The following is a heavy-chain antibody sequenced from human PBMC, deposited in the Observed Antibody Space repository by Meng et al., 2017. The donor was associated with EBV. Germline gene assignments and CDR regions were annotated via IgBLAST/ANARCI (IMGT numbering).Heavy chain of an antibody. D-gene: IGHD6-19*01. CDR2: ISYDGSNK. CDR1: RFTFSSYA. Sequence: LVEPRGGVSQPGRALSLSCAASRFTFSSYAMHWVRQAPGKGLGWVAVISYDGSNKYYADSVKGQFTISRDNSKNTLYLQMNSLRAEDTAVYYCARDPDSSGWYYFDYWGQGTLVTVSS. V-gene: IGHV3-30-3*01. CDR3: ARDPDSSGWYYFDY. J-gene: IGHJ4*02.